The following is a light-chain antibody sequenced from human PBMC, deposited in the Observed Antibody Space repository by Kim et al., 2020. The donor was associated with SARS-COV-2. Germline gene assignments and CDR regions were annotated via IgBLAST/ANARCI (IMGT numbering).Light chain of an antibody. Sequence: ASVGDRVTITCRASQSISSWLAWYQQKPGKAPKLLIYDASSLESGVPSRFSGSGSGTEFTLTISSLQPDDFATYYCQQYNSIARTFGQGTKVDIK. V-gene: IGKV1-5*01. J-gene: IGKJ1*01. CDR3: QQYNSIART. CDR2: DAS. CDR1: QSISSW.